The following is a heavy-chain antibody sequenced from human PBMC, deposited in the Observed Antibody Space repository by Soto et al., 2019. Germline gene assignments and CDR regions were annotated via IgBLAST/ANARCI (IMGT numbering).Heavy chain of an antibody. J-gene: IGHJ6*02. D-gene: IGHD6-6*01. Sequence: SETLSLTCGVLGISISSGNWWSWVRQTPGKGLEWIGQIYHSGSTDYNPSLKSRVTISVDKSRNQFSLKLTSVTAADTAVYYCARLADVWGRGTMVTRSS. CDR3: ARLADV. V-gene: IGHV4-4*02. CDR2: IYHSGST. CDR1: GISISSGNW.